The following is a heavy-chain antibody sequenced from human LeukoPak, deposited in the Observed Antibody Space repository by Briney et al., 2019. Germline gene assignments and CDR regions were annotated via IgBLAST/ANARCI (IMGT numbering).Heavy chain of an antibody. V-gene: IGHV3-21*01. CDR1: RFTFSSYS. CDR2: ISSSSSYI. CDR3: ARDSYGWHDRWDY. J-gene: IGHJ4*02. D-gene: IGHD3-16*01. Sequence: GGSLRLSCAASRFTFSSYSMNWVRQAPGKGLEWVSSISSSSSYICYADSVKGRFTISRDNAKDSLFLQMNSLRTEDTGVYYCARDSYGWHDRWDYWGLGTQVIVSS.